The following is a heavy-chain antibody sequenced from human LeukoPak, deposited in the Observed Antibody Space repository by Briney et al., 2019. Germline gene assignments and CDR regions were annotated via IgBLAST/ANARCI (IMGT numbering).Heavy chain of an antibody. CDR1: GYTFTSYG. CDR3: ARPRGFYYYGSGSYPFDY. V-gene: IGHV1-18*01. D-gene: IGHD3-10*01. Sequence: ASVKVSCKASGYTFTSYGTSWVRQAPGQGLEWMGWISAYNGNTNYAQKLQGRVTMTTDTSTSTAYMELRSLRSDDTAVYYRARPRGFYYYGSGSYPFDYWGQGTLVTVSS. J-gene: IGHJ4*02. CDR2: ISAYNGNT.